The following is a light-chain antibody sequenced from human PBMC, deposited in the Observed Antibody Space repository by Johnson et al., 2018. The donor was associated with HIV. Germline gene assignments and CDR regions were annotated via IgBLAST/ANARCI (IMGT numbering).Light chain of an antibody. Sequence: QSVLTQPPSVSAAPGQKVTISCSGSSSNIGNNYVSWYQQLPGTAPKLLIYDNNKRPSGIPDRFSGSKSGTSATLGITGLQTGAEAYYYCGTWDSSLSAAGVFGTGTKVTVL. J-gene: IGLJ1*01. CDR3: GTWDSSLSAAGV. V-gene: IGLV1-51*01. CDR2: DNN. CDR1: SSNIGNNY.